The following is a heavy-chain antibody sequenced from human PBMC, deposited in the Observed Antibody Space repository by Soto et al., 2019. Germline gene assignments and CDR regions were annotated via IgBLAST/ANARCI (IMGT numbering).Heavy chain of an antibody. Sequence: QITLKESGPTLVKPTQTLTLTCTFSGFSLSASGVGVGWIRQPPGKALEWLAIIYWDDAKHYSPSLKSSLTTXKXXSKNQVVLTLPHLDPVDTATYYCAHKGGGDRILDYWGQGTLVTVSS. CDR1: GFSLSASGVG. J-gene: IGHJ4*02. CDR3: AHKGGGDRILDY. CDR2: IYWDDAK. D-gene: IGHD3-16*01. V-gene: IGHV2-5*02.